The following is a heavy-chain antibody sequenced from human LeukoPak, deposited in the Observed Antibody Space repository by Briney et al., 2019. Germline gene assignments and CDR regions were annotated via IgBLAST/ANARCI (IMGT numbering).Heavy chain of an antibody. Sequence: GGSLRLSCAASGFTFSSYSMNWVRQAPGEGLEWVSSISGSSSYIYYADSVKGRFTISRDNAKNSLYLQMNSLRAEDTAVYYFARAQEADAFDIWGQGTMVTVSS. J-gene: IGHJ3*02. CDR1: GFTFSSYS. V-gene: IGHV3-21*01. CDR2: ISGSSSYI. CDR3: ARAQEADAFDI.